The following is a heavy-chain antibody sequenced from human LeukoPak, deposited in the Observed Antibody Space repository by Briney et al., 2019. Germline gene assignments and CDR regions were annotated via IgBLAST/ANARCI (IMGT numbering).Heavy chain of an antibody. V-gene: IGHV1-3*01. J-gene: IGHJ4*02. CDR3: ARDWGYQLIAY. D-gene: IGHD2-2*01. Sequence: GASVKVSCMASGYTFTGYALHWVRQAPGQRLEWMGWINGGSGNTKYSQNFQGRVTITRDTSASTAYLELSSLRSEDTAVYYCARDWGYQLIAYWGQGTLVTVSS. CDR1: GYTFTGYA. CDR2: INGGSGNT.